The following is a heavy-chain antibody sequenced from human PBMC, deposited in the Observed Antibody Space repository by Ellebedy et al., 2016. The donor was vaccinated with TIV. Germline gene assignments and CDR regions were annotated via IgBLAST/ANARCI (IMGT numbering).Heavy chain of an antibody. CDR1: GFSFTGYY. J-gene: IGHJ4*02. CDR3: ARDSRQWLEQYYYDY. Sequence: AASVKVSCKASGFSFTGYYIHWVRQAPGQGLEWMGWITPNSGRTKYAQKFQDWVTITRDTSISTAYMELTRLRSDDTAVYYCARDSRQWLEQYYYDYWGQGTLVIVSS. V-gene: IGHV1-2*04. D-gene: IGHD6-19*01. CDR2: ITPNSGRT.